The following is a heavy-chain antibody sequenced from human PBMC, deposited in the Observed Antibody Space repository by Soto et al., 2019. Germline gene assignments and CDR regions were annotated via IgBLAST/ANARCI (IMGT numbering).Heavy chain of an antibody. J-gene: IGHJ5*02. Sequence: QVQLVESGGGLVKPGGSLRLSFAASGFTFRDYYMSWIRLAPGKGLEWVSYISNSGRTIYYANSLKGRFTISRDNAKNTLYLQMNSLRVDDTAVYYYVKGGAWFGELFPFGQGTLVTVSS. CDR2: ISNSGRTI. CDR3: VKGGAWFGELFP. D-gene: IGHD3-10*01. V-gene: IGHV3-11*01. CDR1: GFTFRDYY.